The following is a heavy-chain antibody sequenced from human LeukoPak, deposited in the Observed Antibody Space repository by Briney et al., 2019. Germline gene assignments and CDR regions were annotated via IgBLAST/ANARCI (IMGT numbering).Heavy chain of an antibody. Sequence: SETLSLTCTVSGGSISSYYWSWIRQPPGKGLEWIGYIYYSGSTNYNPSLKSRVTISVDTSKSQFSLKLSSVTAADTAVYYCARAGYYYDSSGLKAPFDYWGQGTLVTVSS. CDR3: ARAGYYYDSSGLKAPFDY. J-gene: IGHJ4*02. D-gene: IGHD3-22*01. V-gene: IGHV4-59*01. CDR2: IYYSGST. CDR1: GGSISSYY.